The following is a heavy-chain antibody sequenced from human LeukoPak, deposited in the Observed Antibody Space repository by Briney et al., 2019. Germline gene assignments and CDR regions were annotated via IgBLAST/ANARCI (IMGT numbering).Heavy chain of an antibody. V-gene: IGHV3-74*01. CDR3: VRLGYCIGSRCFGMDG. Sequence: PGGSLRLSCAGSGFTFSSYWMHWVRQVPGKGLVWVSLINSDGSSTTYADSVKGRFTISRDNAKNTLFLQMNMLRAEDTAVYCCVRLGYCIGSRCFGMDGWGQGTTVSVSS. CDR1: GFTFSSYW. J-gene: IGHJ6*01. CDR2: INSDGSST. D-gene: IGHD2-15*01.